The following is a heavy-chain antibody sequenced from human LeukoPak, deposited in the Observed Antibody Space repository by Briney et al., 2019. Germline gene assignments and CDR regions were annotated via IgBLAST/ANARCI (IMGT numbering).Heavy chain of an antibody. D-gene: IGHD3-10*01. J-gene: IGHJ6*03. CDR3: ARDLKITMVRGVTFYYYYYMDV. CDR2: IKQDGSEK. CDR1: GFTFSSYW. V-gene: IGHV3-7*01. Sequence: GGSLRLSCAASGFTFSSYWMSWVRQAPGKGLEWVANIKQDGSEKYYVDSVKGRFTISRDNAKNSLYLQMNSLRAEDTAVYYCARDLKITMVRGVTFYYYYYMDVWGKGTTVTISS.